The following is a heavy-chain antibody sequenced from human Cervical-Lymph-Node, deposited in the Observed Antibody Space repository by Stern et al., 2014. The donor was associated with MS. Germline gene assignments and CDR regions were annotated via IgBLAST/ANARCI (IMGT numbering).Heavy chain of an antibody. V-gene: IGHV3-11*01. J-gene: IGHJ4*02. CDR3: VRASDPLFEY. Sequence: QVQLVQSGGGSVKPGGSLRLSCAVSGFTFSDYHMHWIRQAPGKGLEWISYISTTGKTIYYADSGKGRFTISRDNAKNSLYLQMNSLRVEDTAVYYCVRASDPLFEYWGQGTLVTVSS. CDR1: GFTFSDYH. CDR2: ISTTGKTI. D-gene: IGHD2-21*02.